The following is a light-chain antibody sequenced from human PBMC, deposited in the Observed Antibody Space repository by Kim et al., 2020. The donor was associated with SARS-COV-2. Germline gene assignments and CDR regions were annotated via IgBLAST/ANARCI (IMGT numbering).Light chain of an antibody. J-gene: IGLJ3*02. V-gene: IGLV2-8*01. Sequence: LTQHPSASGSPGQSVTISCTGTSSDVGGYNYVSRYQQHPGKAPKLMIYEVSKRPSGVPDRFSGSKSGNTASLTVSGLQAEDEADYYCSSYAGSNNLVFGGGTQLTVL. CDR3: SSYAGSNNLV. CDR2: EVS. CDR1: SSDVGGYNY.